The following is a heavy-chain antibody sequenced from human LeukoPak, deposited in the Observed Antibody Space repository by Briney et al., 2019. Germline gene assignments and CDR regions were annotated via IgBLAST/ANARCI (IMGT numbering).Heavy chain of an antibody. J-gene: IGHJ6*03. D-gene: IGHD3-16*01. CDR2: ISRSSSYI. Sequence: PGGSLRLSCAVSGISLSNYGMNWVRQAPGKGLEWVSAISRSSSYIYYADSVKGRFTMSRDNAKNALYLQMDSLRAEDTAVYYCARDGGATNWSYDYGSFYHNMDVWGKGTTVIVSS. CDR3: ARDGGATNWSYDYGSFYHNMDV. V-gene: IGHV3-21*01. CDR1: GISLSNYG.